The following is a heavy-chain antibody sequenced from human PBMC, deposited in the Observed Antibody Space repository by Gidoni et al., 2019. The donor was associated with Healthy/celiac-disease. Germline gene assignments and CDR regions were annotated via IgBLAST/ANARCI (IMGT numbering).Heavy chain of an antibody. V-gene: IGHV3-23*01. J-gene: IGHJ4*02. CDR1: GLSISNYA. D-gene: IGHD3-3*01. CDR3: AKEVDTVSVGVIIRFDY. CDR2: ISGSGGST. Sequence: CAGAGLSISNYAMSWVRQAPGKGLEWVSAISGSGGSTYYADAVKGRFTIFSDKYTTTLYLWMIRFRRVHSGSYYCAKEVDTVSVGVIIRFDYWGQGTLVTVSS.